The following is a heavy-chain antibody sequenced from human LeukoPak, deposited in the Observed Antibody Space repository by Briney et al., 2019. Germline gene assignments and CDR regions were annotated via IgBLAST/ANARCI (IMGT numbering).Heavy chain of an antibody. CDR3: AKHDYGDYPVRDY. Sequence: PSETLSLTCTVSGGSISSSSYYWGWIRQPPGKGLEWIGSSYYSGTTYYNPPLKSRVTISVDASKNQFSLKLSSVTAADTAVYYCAKHDYGDYPVRDYWGQGTLVTVSS. J-gene: IGHJ4*02. CDR1: GGSISSSSYY. V-gene: IGHV4-39*07. D-gene: IGHD4-17*01. CDR2: SYYSGTT.